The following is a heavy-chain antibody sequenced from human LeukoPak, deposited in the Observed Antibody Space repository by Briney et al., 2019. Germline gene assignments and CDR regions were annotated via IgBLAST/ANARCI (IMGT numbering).Heavy chain of an antibody. J-gene: IGHJ5*02. CDR2: IYWNDDK. CDR1: GISLSTSGVG. D-gene: IGHD1-26*01. Sequence: SGPTLVNPTQTLTLTCTFSGISLSTSGVGVGWIRQPPGKALEWLALIYWNDDKRYSPSLKSRLTITKDTSKNQVVLTMTNMDPVDTATYYCAHRRGILGSYMYHNWFDPWGQGTLVTVSS. CDR3: AHRRGILGSYMYHNWFDP. V-gene: IGHV2-5*01.